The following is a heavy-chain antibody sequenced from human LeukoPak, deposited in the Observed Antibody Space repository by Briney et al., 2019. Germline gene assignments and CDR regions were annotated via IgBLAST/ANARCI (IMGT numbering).Heavy chain of an antibody. CDR1: TFTSSNYA. V-gene: IGHV3-23*01. CDR2: ISGSGTGT. Sequence: GGSLRLSCAASTFTSSNYAMNWVRQAPGKGLEWVSGISGSGTGTHYADSVKGRFTISRENSKNTLYLQMNSLRAEDTAVYYCAKEDDILTGYYPFDSWGQGTLVTVSS. CDR3: AKEDDILTGYYPFDS. D-gene: IGHD3-9*01. J-gene: IGHJ4*02.